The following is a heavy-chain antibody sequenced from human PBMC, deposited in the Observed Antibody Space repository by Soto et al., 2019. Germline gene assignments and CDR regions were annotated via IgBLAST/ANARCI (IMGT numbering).Heavy chain of an antibody. CDR1: GFTFRGYG. CDR3: AKGGSSSARYFDT. D-gene: IGHD6-6*01. Sequence: QVQLVESGGGVVHPGRSLRLSCAASGFTFRGYGMHWVRQAPGKGLEWGAVISFEGSKKYYANSVEGRFTISRDNSKNTLFLQMNSLRAEDTAVYYCAKGGSSSARYFDTWGQGTLVTVSS. CDR2: ISFEGSKK. V-gene: IGHV3-30*18. J-gene: IGHJ5*02.